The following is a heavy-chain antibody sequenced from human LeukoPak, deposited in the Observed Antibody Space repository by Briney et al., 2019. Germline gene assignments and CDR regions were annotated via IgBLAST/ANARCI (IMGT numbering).Heavy chain of an antibody. J-gene: IGHJ5*02. V-gene: IGHV1-2*02. CDR1: GYTXTDYY. D-gene: IGHD5-12*01. CDR2: INPNSGGT. Sequence: ASVKVSCKASGYTXTDYYMHWVRQAPGQGLEWMGWINPNSGGTNYAQKFQGRVTMTRDTSISTAYMELSRLRSDDTAVYYCARVLVGGWLRLLDPWGQGTLVTVSS. CDR3: ARVLVGGWLRLLDP.